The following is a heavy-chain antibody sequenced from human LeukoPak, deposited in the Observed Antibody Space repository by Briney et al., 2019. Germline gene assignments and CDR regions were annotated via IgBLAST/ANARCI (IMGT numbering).Heavy chain of an antibody. D-gene: IGHD3-16*01. V-gene: IGHV1-69*13. CDR3: ARGERGSPPWRVDAFDI. CDR1: GGTFSSYA. Sequence: ASVKVSCKASGGTFSSYAISWVRQAPGQGLEWMGRIIPIFGTANYAQKFQGRVTITADESTSTAYMELSSLRSEDTAVYYCARGERGSPPWRVDAFDIWGQGTMVTVSS. J-gene: IGHJ3*02. CDR2: IIPIFGTA.